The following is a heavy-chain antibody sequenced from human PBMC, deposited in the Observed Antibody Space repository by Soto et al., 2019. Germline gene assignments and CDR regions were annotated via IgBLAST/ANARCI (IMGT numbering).Heavy chain of an antibody. J-gene: IGHJ4*02. CDR1: GGSVSSGSYY. D-gene: IGHD4-17*01. CDR3: ARDSGDDYGDYKFDY. Sequence: QVQLQESGPGLVKPSETLSLTCTVSGGSVSSGSYYWSWIRQPPGKGLEWIGYIYYSGSTNYNPPLQSRVTISVDTSKNQFSLKLSSVTAADTAVYYCARDSGDDYGDYKFDYWGQGTLVTVSS. V-gene: IGHV4-61*01. CDR2: IYYSGST.